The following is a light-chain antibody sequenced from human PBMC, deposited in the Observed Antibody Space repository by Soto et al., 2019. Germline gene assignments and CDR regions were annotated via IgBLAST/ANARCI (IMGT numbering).Light chain of an antibody. J-gene: IGKJ1*01. CDR2: AAS. Sequence: DIQMTQSPSSLSASVGDRVTITCRASQGISNYLAWYQQKPGKVPKLLIYAASTFQSGVPSRLRGSGSGTDFTLTISSLQPDDFATYYCQHYNSYSEAFGQRTMVDI. CDR3: QHYNSYSEA. V-gene: IGKV1-27*01. CDR1: QGISNY.